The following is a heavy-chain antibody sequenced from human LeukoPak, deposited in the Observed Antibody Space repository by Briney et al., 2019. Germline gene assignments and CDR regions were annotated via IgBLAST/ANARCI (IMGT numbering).Heavy chain of an antibody. D-gene: IGHD4-17*01. CDR2: INEGGSGK. CDR3: ARAVTSTEGY. J-gene: IGHJ4*02. V-gene: IGHV3-7*03. CDR1: GFVFSSYW. Sequence: PGGSLRLSCAASGFVFSSYWMTWVRQAPGKGLEWVASINEGGSGKYYVDSVKGRFTISRDNAQKSLYLEMLSLRAEDTAVYYCARAVTSTEGYWGQGTLVTVSS.